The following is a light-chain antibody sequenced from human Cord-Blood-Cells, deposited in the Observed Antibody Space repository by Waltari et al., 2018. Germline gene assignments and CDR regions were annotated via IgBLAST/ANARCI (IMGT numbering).Light chain of an antibody. CDR2: DVS. V-gene: IGLV2-14*03. Sequence: QSALTQPASVSGSPGQSITIPCPGTSSDVGGYNYVSWYQQHPGKAPKLMIYDVSNRPSGVSNRFSGSKSGNTASLTISGLQAEDEADYYRSSYASSSTYVFGTGTKVTVL. CDR1: SSDVGGYNY. CDR3: SSYASSSTYV. J-gene: IGLJ1*01.